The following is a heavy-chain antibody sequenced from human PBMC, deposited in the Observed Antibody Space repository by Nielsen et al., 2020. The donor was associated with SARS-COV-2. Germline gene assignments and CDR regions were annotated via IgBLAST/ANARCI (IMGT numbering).Heavy chain of an antibody. CDR3: ARDKRPTIAVAGTLSAAGDF. Sequence: GKSLKISCAASGFAFSTYGMHWVRQAPGKGLEWLAVIWYDGSNKYYADSVKGRFTISRDNSKNTLFLQMNSLRAEDTALYYCARDKRPTIAVAGTLSAAGDFWGQGTLVTVSS. CDR1: GFAFSTYG. V-gene: IGHV3-33*08. D-gene: IGHD6-19*01. J-gene: IGHJ4*02. CDR2: IWYDGSNK.